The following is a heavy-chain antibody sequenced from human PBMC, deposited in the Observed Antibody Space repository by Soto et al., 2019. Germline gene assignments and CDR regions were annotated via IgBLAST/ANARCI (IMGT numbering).Heavy chain of an antibody. J-gene: IGHJ4*02. CDR3: ARDGYDGSGSPYPAF. V-gene: IGHV4-59*01. D-gene: IGHD3-10*01. CDR1: GASMSEYF. CDR2: IYYLGST. Sequence: PSETLSLTCTVSGASMSEYFWSWIRQSPGKELEWIGYIYYLGSTDYNPSLKSRVTISVDTSKRQFSLRLTSVTAADTAVYYCARDGYDGSGSPYPAFWGPGTQVTVS.